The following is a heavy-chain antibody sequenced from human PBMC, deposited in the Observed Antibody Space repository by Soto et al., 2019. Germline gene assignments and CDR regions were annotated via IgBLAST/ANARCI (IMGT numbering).Heavy chain of an antibody. CDR3: ARRDRSGYSYWLDT. J-gene: IGHJ5*02. CDR1: GGSISDGYY. Sequence: LSLTCTVSGGSISDGYYWSWIRQHPGKGLEWIGSISYSGSTSYNPSLKSRLTISVDRSKSQFSLNLSSVTAADTAVYYCARRDRSGYSYWLDTWGQGTLVTVS. V-gene: IGHV4-31*03. CDR2: ISYSGST. D-gene: IGHD3-22*01.